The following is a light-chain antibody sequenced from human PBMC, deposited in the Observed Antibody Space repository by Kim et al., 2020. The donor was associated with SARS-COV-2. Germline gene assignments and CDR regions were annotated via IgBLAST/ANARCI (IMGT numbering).Light chain of an antibody. V-gene: IGLV3-21*03. CDR2: DVS. CDR3: QVWDSSRDHWV. Sequence: AQGKAARITWGGNNIGSKSVHWYQQKPGQAPVLVIYDVSDRPSGIPERFSGSNSENTATLTISGVEAGDEADYYCQVWDSSRDHWVFGGGTQLTVL. CDR1: NIGSKS. J-gene: IGLJ3*02.